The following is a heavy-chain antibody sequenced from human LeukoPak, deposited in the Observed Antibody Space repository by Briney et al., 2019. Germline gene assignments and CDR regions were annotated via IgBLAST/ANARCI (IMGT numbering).Heavy chain of an antibody. Sequence: SETLSLTCTVSGGSISSYYWSWLRQPPGKGLEWIGYIYYSGSTNYNPSLKSRVTISLDTSKNQFSLKLSSVTAADTAVYYCARVTGGYRYYYFDYWGQGTLVTVSS. CDR3: ARVTGGYRYYYFDY. CDR2: IYYSGST. V-gene: IGHV4-59*01. J-gene: IGHJ4*02. D-gene: IGHD3-22*01. CDR1: GGSISSYY.